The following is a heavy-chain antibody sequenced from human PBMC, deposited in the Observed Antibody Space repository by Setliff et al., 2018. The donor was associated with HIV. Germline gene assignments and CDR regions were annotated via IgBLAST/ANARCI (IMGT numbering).Heavy chain of an antibody. V-gene: IGHV1-46*01. CDR2: INPNSGST. CDR3: ARVGAYCGGDCYGWPADAFDI. D-gene: IGHD2-21*02. J-gene: IGHJ3*02. Sequence: ASVKVSCKASGYTFTGYYMHWVRQAPGQGLEWMGWINPNSGSTSYAQKFQGRVTMTRDTSTSTVYMELSSLRSEDTAVYYCARVGAYCGGDCYGWPADAFDIWGQGTMVTVSS. CDR1: GYTFTGYY.